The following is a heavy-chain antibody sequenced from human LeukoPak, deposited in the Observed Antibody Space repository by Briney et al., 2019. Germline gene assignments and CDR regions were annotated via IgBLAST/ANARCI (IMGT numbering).Heavy chain of an antibody. CDR2: ISSSGNTI. D-gene: IGHD5-18*01. CDR1: GFTFSDYY. Sequence: GGSLRLSCAASGFTFSDYYMSWIRQAPGKGLEWVSYISSSGNTIYYADSVKGRFTISRDNAKNSLYLQMNSLRAEDTAVYYCARSGTAMVTWFDYWGQGTLVTVSS. V-gene: IGHV3-11*04. J-gene: IGHJ4*02. CDR3: ARSGTAMVTWFDY.